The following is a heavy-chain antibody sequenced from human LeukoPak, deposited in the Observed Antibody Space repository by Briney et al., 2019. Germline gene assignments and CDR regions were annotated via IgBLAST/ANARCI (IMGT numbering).Heavy chain of an antibody. CDR2: INPNSGGT. CDR3: ARTKYYYDSSGPTFDY. J-gene: IGHJ4*02. V-gene: IGHV1-2*02. Sequence: PSVKVSCKASGYTFTGYYMHWVRQAPGQGLEWMGWINPNSGGTNYAQKFQGRVTMTRDTSISTAYMELSRLRSDDTAVYYCARTKYYYDSSGPTFDYWGQGTLVTVSS. D-gene: IGHD3-22*01. CDR1: GYTFTGYY.